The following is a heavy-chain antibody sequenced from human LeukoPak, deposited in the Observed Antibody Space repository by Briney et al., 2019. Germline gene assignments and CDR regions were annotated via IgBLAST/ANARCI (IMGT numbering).Heavy chain of an antibody. Sequence: GGSLRLSCAASGFTFSSYSMNWVRQVPGKGLEWVSYISSSSSTIYYADSVKGRFTISRDNAKNSLYLQMNSLRAEDTAVYYCARDSGITILDSWGQGTLVTVSS. CDR3: ARDSGITILDS. D-gene: IGHD3-3*01. CDR2: ISSSSSTI. J-gene: IGHJ4*02. CDR1: GFTFSSYS. V-gene: IGHV3-48*01.